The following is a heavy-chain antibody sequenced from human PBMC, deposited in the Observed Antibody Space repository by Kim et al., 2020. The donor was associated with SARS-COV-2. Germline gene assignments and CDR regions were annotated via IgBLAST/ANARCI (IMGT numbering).Heavy chain of an antibody. CDR3: TTRHIAAAGTDY. Sequence: GGSLRLSCAASGFTFSNAWMSWVRQAPGKGLEWVGRIKSKTDGGTTDYAAPVKGRFTISRDDSKNTLYLQMNSLKTEDTAVYYCTTRHIAAAGTDYWGQGTLVTVSS. J-gene: IGHJ4*02. D-gene: IGHD6-13*01. CDR2: IKSKTDGGTT. V-gene: IGHV3-15*01. CDR1: GFTFSNAW.